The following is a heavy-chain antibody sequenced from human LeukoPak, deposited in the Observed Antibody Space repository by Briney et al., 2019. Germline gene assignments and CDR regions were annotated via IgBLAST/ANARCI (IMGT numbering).Heavy chain of an antibody. CDR2: NNPSGGST. CDR1: GYTFTSYY. CDR3: ARDDYGGNSFVDY. Sequence: PGASVKVSCKASGYTFTSYYMHWVRQAPGQGLEWMGINNPSGGSTSYAQKFQGRVTMTRDMSTSTVYMELSSLRSEDTAVYYCARDDYGGNSFVDYWGQGTLVTVSS. V-gene: IGHV1-46*01. J-gene: IGHJ4*02. D-gene: IGHD4-23*01.